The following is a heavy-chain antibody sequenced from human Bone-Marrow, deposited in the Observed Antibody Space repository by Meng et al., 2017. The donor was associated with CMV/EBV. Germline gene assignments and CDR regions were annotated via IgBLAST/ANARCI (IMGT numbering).Heavy chain of an antibody. CDR2: IKEDGSEK. V-gene: IGHV3-7*01. D-gene: IGHD3-10*01. CDR3: VRSGRSPGL. J-gene: IGHJ4*02. Sequence: GESLKISCAASGFTFSGYWMTWVRQAPGKGLEWVANIKEDGSEKYYADSVKGRFTISRDNAKNSLYLQMNSLRAEDTNVYYCVRSGRSPGLWGQGRLVTVSS. CDR1: GFTFSGYW.